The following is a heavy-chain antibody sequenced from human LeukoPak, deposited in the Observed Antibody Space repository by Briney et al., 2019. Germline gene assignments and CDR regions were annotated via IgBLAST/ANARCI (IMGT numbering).Heavy chain of an antibody. D-gene: IGHD1-1*01. CDR2: ISWNSGSI. V-gene: IGHV3-9*01. J-gene: IGHJ3*02. CDR1: GFTFDDYA. CDR3: AKDLEARTKMHAFDI. Sequence: GGSLRLSCAASGFTFDDYAMHWVRQAPGKGLEWVSGISWNSGSIGYADSVKGRFTISRDNAKNSLYLQMNSLRAEDTALYYCAKDLEARTKMHAFDIWGQGTMVTVSS.